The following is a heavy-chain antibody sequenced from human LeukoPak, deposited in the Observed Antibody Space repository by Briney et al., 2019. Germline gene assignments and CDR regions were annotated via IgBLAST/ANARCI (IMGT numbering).Heavy chain of an antibody. V-gene: IGHV3-48*01. J-gene: IGHJ3*02. CDR2: ISSSSSTI. CDR1: GFTFSSYG. D-gene: IGHD1-26*01. Sequence: GGSLRLSCAASGFTFSSYGMTWVRQAPGKGLEWVSYISSSSSTIYYADSVKGRFTISRDNAKNSLYLQLNSLRAEDTAVYYCAKGLVGATLWGDAFDIWGQGTMVTVSS. CDR3: AKGLVGATLWGDAFDI.